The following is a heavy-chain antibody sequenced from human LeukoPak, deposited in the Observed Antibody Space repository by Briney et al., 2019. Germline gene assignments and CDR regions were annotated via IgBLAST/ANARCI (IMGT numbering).Heavy chain of an antibody. V-gene: IGHV3-23*01. Sequence: HPGGSLRLSCAASGFTLSSYGMGWVRQAPGKGLEWVSVISGSGGSIYYADSVKGRFTISRDNSKSTLYLQMNSLRVEDTAVYYCARVGKSGSPFDYWGQGTLVTVSS. J-gene: IGHJ4*02. CDR1: GFTLSSYG. CDR3: ARVGKSGSPFDY. CDR2: ISGSGGSI. D-gene: IGHD2-15*01.